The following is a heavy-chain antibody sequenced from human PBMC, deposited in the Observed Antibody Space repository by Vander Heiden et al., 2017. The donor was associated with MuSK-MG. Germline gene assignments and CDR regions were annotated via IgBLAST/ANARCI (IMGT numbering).Heavy chain of an antibody. J-gene: IGHJ3*02. CDR1: GFTFGSYA. Sequence: QVQLVESGGGVVQPGRSLRLSCAASGFTFGSYAIHWVRQAPGKGLEWVAVISYDGSNKYYADSVKGRFTISRDNSKNRLYLQMNSLRAEDTAVYYCAKEPFVCSTSCYTAFDIWGQGTMVTISS. V-gene: IGHV3-30*18. CDR3: AKEPFVCSTSCYTAFDI. D-gene: IGHD2-2*02. CDR2: ISYDGSNK.